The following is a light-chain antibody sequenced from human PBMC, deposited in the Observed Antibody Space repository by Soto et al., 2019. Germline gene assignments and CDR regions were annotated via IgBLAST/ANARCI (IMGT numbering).Light chain of an antibody. CDR1: QSVSSSY. CDR2: DAS. CDR3: QLYGSSPPQI. V-gene: IGKV3-20*01. Sequence: EIVLTQSPGTLSLSPGERATLSCRASQSVSSSYLAWYQQRPGQAPRLLIYDASNRATGIPVRFSGSGSGTDFTLTISRLEPEDFAVYYCQLYGSSPPQIFGQGTRVEIK. J-gene: IGKJ1*01.